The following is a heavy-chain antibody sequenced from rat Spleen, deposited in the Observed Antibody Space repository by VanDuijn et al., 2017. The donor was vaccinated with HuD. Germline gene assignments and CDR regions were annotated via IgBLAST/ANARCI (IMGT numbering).Heavy chain of an antibody. CDR2: ISPSGGST. Sequence: EVQLVESDGGLAQPGRSLKLSCAASGFTFSNYGMHWIRQAPTKGLEWVASISPSGGSTYYRDSVKGRFTISRDNAKSTLYLQMDSLRSEETATYYCATSPYYWYFDFWGPGTMVTVSS. CDR3: ATSPYYWYFDF. CDR1: GFTFSNYG. V-gene: IGHV5-19*01. J-gene: IGHJ1*01.